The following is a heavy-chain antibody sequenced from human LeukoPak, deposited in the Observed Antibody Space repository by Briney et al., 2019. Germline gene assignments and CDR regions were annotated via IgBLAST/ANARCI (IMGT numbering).Heavy chain of an antibody. CDR3: ARDRKHDYYDSSGRVH. V-gene: IGHV3-48*03. Sequence: GGSLRLSGASSGFTFSSYGMNWVRQGPGKGLEWVSYISSSCSNIYYADSMKGRFTISIDNAKNSLYLQMNSLRAEDTGVYYCARDRKHDYYDSSGRVHWGQGPLVVVS. D-gene: IGHD3-22*01. J-gene: IGHJ4*02. CDR1: GFTFSSYG. CDR2: ISSSCSNI.